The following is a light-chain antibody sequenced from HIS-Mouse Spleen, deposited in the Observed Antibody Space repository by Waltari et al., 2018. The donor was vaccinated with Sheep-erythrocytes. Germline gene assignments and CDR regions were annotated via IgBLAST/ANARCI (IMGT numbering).Light chain of an antibody. CDR2: SNN. J-gene: IGLJ3*02. V-gene: IGLV1-44*01. CDR1: SSNIGSNT. Sequence: QSVLTQPPSASGTPGQRVTISCSGSSSNIGSNTVNWYQQLPGTAPTLLIYSNNQRPSGVPDRFSGSKSGTSASLAISGLQSDDEADYYCAAWDDSLNGPVFGGGTKLTVL. CDR3: AAWDDSLNGPV.